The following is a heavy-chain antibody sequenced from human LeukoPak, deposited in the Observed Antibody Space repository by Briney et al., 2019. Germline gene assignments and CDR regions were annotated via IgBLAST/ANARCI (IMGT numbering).Heavy chain of an antibody. CDR1: GFTFSSFG. Sequence: GGSLTLSCAASGFTFSSFGMHWVRQAPGKGLELVAVIWYDASNKYYADSVKGRFTISRDNSKNTLFLQMNSLRDDDTAVYCCVRGVGVSRFNYFDPWGQGTLVIVSS. CDR3: VRGVGVSRFNYFDP. J-gene: IGHJ5*02. V-gene: IGHV3-33*01. D-gene: IGHD6-13*01. CDR2: IWYDASNK.